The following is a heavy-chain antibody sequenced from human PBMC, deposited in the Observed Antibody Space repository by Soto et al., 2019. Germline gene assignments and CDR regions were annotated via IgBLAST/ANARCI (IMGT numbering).Heavy chain of an antibody. CDR2: IIPILGIA. CDR1: GGTFSSYT. Sequence: ASVKVSCKASGGTFSSYTISWVRQAPGQGLEWMGRIIPILGIANYAQKFQGRVTITADKSTSTAYMELSSLRSEDTAVYYCARGDSSSGEFRYWGQGTLVTVSS. J-gene: IGHJ4*02. CDR3: ARGDSSSGEFRY. D-gene: IGHD6-6*01. V-gene: IGHV1-69*02.